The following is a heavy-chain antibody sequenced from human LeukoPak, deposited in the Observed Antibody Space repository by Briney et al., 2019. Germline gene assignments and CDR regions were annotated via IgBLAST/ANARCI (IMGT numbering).Heavy chain of an antibody. J-gene: IGHJ6*03. CDR3: ANIAPRKVYYYYMDV. CDR1: GGSISSYY. Sequence: ETLSLTCTVSGGSISSYYWSWVRQAPGKGLEWVSAISGSGGSTYYADSVKGRFTISRDNSKNTLYLQMDSLRAEDTAVYYCANIAPRKVYYYYMDVWGKGTTVTVSS. V-gene: IGHV3-23*01. CDR2: ISGSGGST. D-gene: IGHD6-6*01.